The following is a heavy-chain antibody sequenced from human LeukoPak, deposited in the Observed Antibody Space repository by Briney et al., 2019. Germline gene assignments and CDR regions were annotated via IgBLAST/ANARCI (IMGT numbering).Heavy chain of an antibody. CDR1: GFTFTTSA. D-gene: IGHD2-8*02. CDR3: AAVPNANAWYWDDAFDI. J-gene: IGHJ3*02. CDR2: IVVGSGNT. V-gene: IGHV1-58*01. Sequence: ASVKVSCKASGFTFTTSAVQWVRQARGQRLEWIGRIVVGSGNTDHAQKFQGRLTITRDIPTSTAYMELSSLTSDDTAVYYCAAVPNANAWYWDDAFDIWGQGTMVTVS.